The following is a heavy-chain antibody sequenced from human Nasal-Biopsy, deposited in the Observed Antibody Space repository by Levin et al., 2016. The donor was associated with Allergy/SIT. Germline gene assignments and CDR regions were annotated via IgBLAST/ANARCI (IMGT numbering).Heavy chain of an antibody. V-gene: IGHV3-73*01. D-gene: IGHD5-18*01. CDR1: GFTFSGSA. CDR2: VRDEPNNYAT. J-gene: IGHJ6*03. Sequence: GESLKISCAASGFTFSGSAVHWVRQASGKGLEWVGRVRDEPNNYATPNEASLKGRFTISRDDSKNTAYLQMDSLRTEDTAVYYCCTTSARGYSSGQNYYYYYYMDVWGKGTTVTVSS. CDR3: CTTSARGYSSGQNYYYYYYMDV.